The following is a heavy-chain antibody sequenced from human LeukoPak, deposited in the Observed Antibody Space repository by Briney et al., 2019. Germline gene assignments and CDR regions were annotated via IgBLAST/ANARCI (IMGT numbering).Heavy chain of an antibody. D-gene: IGHD6-13*01. V-gene: IGHV3-23*01. CDR1: GFTFSSYP. J-gene: IGHJ4*02. Sequence: HPGGSLRLSCAASGFTFSSYPMIGLPEAPGEGREGVSAISGSGGSTYYADSVKGRFTISRENSKNTLNLKMNSLRAEDTAVYYCAQGQGELVPPSERYFDYWGQGTLVTVSS. CDR2: ISGSGGST. CDR3: AQGQGELVPPSERYFDY.